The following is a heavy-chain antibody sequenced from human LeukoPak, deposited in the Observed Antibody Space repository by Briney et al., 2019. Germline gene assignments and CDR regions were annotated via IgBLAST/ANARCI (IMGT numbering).Heavy chain of an antibody. D-gene: IGHD2-2*02. J-gene: IGHJ4*02. CDR3: ARDHSDYDCSSTSCYRSPFDY. CDR1: GFTFSSYS. Sequence: GGSLRLSCAASGFTFSSYSMNWVRQAPGNGLEWVSSISSSSSYIYYADSVKGRFTISRDNAKNSLYLQMNSLRAEDTAVYYCARDHSDYDCSSTSCYRSPFDYWGQGTLVTVSS. CDR2: ISSSSSYI. V-gene: IGHV3-21*01.